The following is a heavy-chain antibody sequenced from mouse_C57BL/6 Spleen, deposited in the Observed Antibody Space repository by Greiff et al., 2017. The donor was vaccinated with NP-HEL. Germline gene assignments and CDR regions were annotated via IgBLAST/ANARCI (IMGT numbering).Heavy chain of an antibody. CDR3: ARLLINFDY. J-gene: IGHJ2*01. V-gene: IGHV1S81*02. CDR2: INPSNGRT. CDR1: GYTLSSYW. D-gene: IGHD2-1*01. Sequence: QVQLQQPGAELVNPGASVNLSCKASGYTLSSYWMHWVKQRPGQGLAWIGEINPSNGRTNYNEKFKSKATLTVDKSSSTAYMQLSSPTSEDSAVYYCARLLINFDYWGQGTTLTGSS.